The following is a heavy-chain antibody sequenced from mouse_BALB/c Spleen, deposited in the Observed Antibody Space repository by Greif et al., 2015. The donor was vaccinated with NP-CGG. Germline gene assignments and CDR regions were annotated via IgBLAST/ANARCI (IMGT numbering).Heavy chain of an antibody. V-gene: IGHV5-12-1*01. D-gene: IGHD1-1*01. CDR2: ISSGGGST. CDR3: ARPDYYGSSYRYFDV. CDR1: GFAFSSYD. J-gene: IGHJ1*01. Sequence: EVMLVESGGGLVKPGGSLKLSCAASGFAFSSYDMSWVRQTPEKRLEWVAYISSGGGSTYYPDTVKGRFTISRDNAKNTLYLQMSSLKSEDTAMYYCARPDYYGSSYRYFDVWGAGTTVTVSS.